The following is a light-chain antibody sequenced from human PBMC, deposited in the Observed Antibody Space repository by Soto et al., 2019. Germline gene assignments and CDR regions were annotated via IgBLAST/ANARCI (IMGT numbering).Light chain of an antibody. V-gene: IGKV3-20*01. J-gene: IGKJ1*01. Sequence: EIVLTQSPGTLSLSPGERATLSCRASQRVSASYLAWYQQKPGQAPSLLIYGASTRATGIPDRFSGGGSGTDFTLTISRLEPEDFAVYYCQQYGSSPKTFGQGTKVEIK. CDR1: QRVSASY. CDR2: GAS. CDR3: QQYGSSPKT.